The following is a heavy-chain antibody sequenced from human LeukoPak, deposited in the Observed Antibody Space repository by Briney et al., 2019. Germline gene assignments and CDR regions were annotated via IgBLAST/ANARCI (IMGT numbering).Heavy chain of an antibody. Sequence: ASVKVSCKASGYTFTGYYIHWLRQAPGQGLEWMGWINPNSGGTKCAQKFQGRVTMTRDTSIRTAYIELSRLRSDDTAVYYCARDLNDILTGYLEYWGQGTLVTVSS. J-gene: IGHJ4*02. V-gene: IGHV1-2*02. CDR3: ARDLNDILTGYLEY. D-gene: IGHD3-9*01. CDR2: INPNSGGT. CDR1: GYTFTGYY.